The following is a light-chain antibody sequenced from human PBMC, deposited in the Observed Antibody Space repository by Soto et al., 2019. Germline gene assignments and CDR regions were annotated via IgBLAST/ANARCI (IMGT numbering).Light chain of an antibody. J-gene: IGKJ4*01. CDR2: DAS. Sequence: DIQMTQSPDSVSASVGDSITITCRASQPISSWVVWYQQKPGQAPKLLIYDASRLQGGVPLRFSGSGSGTDFTLTINTLQPEDFATYYCQQANSFPLTFGGGTRVEVK. V-gene: IGKV1D-12*01. CDR3: QQANSFPLT. CDR1: QPISSW.